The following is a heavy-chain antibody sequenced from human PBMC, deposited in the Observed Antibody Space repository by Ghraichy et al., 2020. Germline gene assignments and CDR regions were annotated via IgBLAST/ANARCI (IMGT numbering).Heavy chain of an antibody. CDR2: IYYSGST. CDR1: GGSISSYY. J-gene: IGHJ4*02. CDR3: ARVRLGGGIYSNYAGGFDY. V-gene: IGHV4-59*01. Sequence: SETLSLTCTVSGGSISSYYWSWIRQPPGKGLEWIGYIYYSGSTNYNPSLKSRVTISVDTSKNQFSLKLSSVTAADTAVYYCARVRLGGGIYSNYAGGFDYWGQGTLVTVSS. D-gene: IGHD4-11*01.